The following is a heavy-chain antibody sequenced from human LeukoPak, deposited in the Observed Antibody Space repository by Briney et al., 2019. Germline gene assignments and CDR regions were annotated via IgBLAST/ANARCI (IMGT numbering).Heavy chain of an antibody. CDR2: INPNSGGT. CDR3: ARSSDSSGYYSDY. Sequence: ASVKVSCKASGYTFTGYYMHWVRQAPGQGLEWMGWINPNSGGTNYAQKFQGRVTMTRDTSISTAYMELSRLRSDDTAVYYCARSSDSSGYYSDYWGQGTLVTVSS. D-gene: IGHD3-22*01. J-gene: IGHJ4*02. V-gene: IGHV1-2*02. CDR1: GYTFTGYY.